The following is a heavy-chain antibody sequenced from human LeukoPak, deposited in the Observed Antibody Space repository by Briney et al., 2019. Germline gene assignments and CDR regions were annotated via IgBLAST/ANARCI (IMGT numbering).Heavy chain of an antibody. CDR3: AMGYSSGWYGGH. J-gene: IGHJ4*02. CDR1: GFTVGNYY. V-gene: IGHV3-53*01. CDR2: IYSGGST. D-gene: IGHD6-19*01. Sequence: GGSLRLSCAASGFTVGNYYMSWVRQAPGKGLEWVSVIYSGGSTYYADSVKGRFTISRDNSKNTLYLQMNSLRAGDTAVYYCAMGYSSGWYGGHWGQGTLVTVSS.